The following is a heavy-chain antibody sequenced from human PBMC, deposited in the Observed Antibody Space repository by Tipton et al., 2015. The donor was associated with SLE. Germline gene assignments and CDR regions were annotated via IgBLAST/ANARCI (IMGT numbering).Heavy chain of an antibody. CDR3: ARDIGGCSGGSCYLD. CDR2: IWYDGSNK. J-gene: IGHJ4*02. D-gene: IGHD2-15*01. CDR1: GFTFSIYG. V-gene: IGHV3-33*01. Sequence: QLVQSGRGVVQPGRSLRLSCAASGFTFSIYGMHWVRQAPGKGLEWVAVIWYDGSNKYYADSVKGRFTISRDNSKNTLYLQMNSLRVEDTAMYYCARDIGGCSGGSCYLDWGQGTLVTVSS.